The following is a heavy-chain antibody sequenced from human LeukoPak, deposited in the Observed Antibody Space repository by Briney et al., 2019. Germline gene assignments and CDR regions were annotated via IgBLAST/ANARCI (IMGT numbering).Heavy chain of an antibody. CDR3: VSWYRSGVDY. D-gene: IGHD6-19*01. J-gene: IGHJ4*02. V-gene: IGHV3-74*01. CDR1: GFTFSSYW. CDR2: INSDGNNT. Sequence: GGSLRLSCVASGFTFSSYWMHWVRQAPGKGPVWVSRINSDGNNTSCADSVKGRFTIYRDNAKNTLYLQMNSLRAEDTAVYYCVSWYRSGVDYWGQGTLVTVSS.